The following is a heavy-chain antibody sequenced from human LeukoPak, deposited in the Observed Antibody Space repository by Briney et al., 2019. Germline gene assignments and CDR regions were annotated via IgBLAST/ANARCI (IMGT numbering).Heavy chain of an antibody. CDR1: GFTFSSYA. Sequence: GGSLRLSCSASGFTFSSYAMSWVRQAPRKGLEWVSAISDSGDSTYYADSVKGRFTISRDNSKNTLYLQMNSLRAEDTAVYYCAKSSLGDTGAYQYYFDYWGQGTLVTVSS. CDR3: AKSSLGDTGAYQYYFDY. CDR2: ISDSGDST. D-gene: IGHD2-8*02. J-gene: IGHJ4*02. V-gene: IGHV3-23*01.